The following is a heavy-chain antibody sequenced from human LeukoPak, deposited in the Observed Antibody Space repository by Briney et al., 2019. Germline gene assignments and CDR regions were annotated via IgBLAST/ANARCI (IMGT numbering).Heavy chain of an antibody. CDR3: ARDYHIAVVGGYYYYMDV. Sequence: SETLSLTCTVSGYSISSGYYWGWIRQPPGKGLEWIGSIYHSGSTYYNPSLKSRVTISVDTSKNQFSLKLSSVTAADTAVYYCARDYHIAVVGGYYYYMDVWGKGTTVTVSS. V-gene: IGHV4-38-2*02. D-gene: IGHD6-19*01. CDR1: GYSISSGYY. CDR2: IYHSGST. J-gene: IGHJ6*03.